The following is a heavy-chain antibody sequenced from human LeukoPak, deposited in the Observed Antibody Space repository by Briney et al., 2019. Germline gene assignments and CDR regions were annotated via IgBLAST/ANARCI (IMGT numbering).Heavy chain of an antibody. V-gene: IGHV1-18*01. D-gene: IGHD1-14*01. CDR3: ARGGWTTGMDY. CDR1: GYSFTSHG. CDR2: ISGYNGNT. Sequence: ASVKVSCKTSGYSFTSHGISWVRQAPGQGLEWMGWISGYNGNTNYAQKFQGRVTMTTDASTGTAHMEVRGLRSDDTAVYYCARGGWTTGMDYWGQGTLVTVSS. J-gene: IGHJ4*02.